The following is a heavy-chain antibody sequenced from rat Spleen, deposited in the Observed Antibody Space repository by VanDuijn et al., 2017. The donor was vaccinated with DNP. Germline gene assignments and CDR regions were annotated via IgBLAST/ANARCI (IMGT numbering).Heavy chain of an antibody. CDR1: GFTFSNYG. V-gene: IGHV5-29*01. CDR3: ARAYYDGTYYYWYFDF. J-gene: IGHJ1*01. CDR2: ISYDGSST. Sequence: EVQLVESGGGLVQPGRSLKLSCAASGFTFSNYGMAWVRQAPTKGLEWVATISYDGSSTYYRDSVKGRFTISRDNAKSTLYLQMDSLRSEDTATYYCARAYYDGTYYYWYFDFWGPGTMVTVSS. D-gene: IGHD1-12*02.